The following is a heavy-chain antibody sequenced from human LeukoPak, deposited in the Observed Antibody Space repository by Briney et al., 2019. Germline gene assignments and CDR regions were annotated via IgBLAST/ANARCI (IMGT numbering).Heavy chain of an antibody. CDR3: TRDRAYGALDY. J-gene: IGHJ4*02. Sequence: PGGSLRLSCAASGFTFSSYSMNWVRQAPGKGLEWVSSISSSSSYIYYADSVKGRFTISRDNAKNSVYLQMISLRDEDTAVYYCTRDRAYGALDYWGQGTLVTVSS. CDR2: ISSSSSYI. CDR1: GFTFSSYS. V-gene: IGHV3-21*01. D-gene: IGHD4/OR15-4a*01.